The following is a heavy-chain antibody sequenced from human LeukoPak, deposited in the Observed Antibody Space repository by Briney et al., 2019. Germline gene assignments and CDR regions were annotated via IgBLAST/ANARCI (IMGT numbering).Heavy chain of an antibody. CDR1: GFTVTTNY. V-gene: IGHV3-53*01. CDR3: ATTGGYWTGIFDR. D-gene: IGHD2-8*02. J-gene: IGHJ4*02. Sequence: GGSLRLSCAASGFTVTTNYMTWVRQAPGKGLEWVSGIHGDGRTYYADSVKGRFTISRDSSKDTLYLQMNSLRAEDTAVYYCATTGGYWTGIFDRWGQGTLVTVSS. CDR2: IHGDGRT.